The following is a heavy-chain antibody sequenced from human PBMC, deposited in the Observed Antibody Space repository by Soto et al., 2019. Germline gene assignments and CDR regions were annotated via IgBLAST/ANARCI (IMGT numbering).Heavy chain of an antibody. CDR2: IDYSGST. D-gene: IGHD3-22*01. J-gene: IGHJ5*02. V-gene: IGHV4-61*01. CDR3: ARVGYHSSDYLSKWFDP. Sequence: PSETLSLTCTVSGDSVRSCIYYWSWIRQPPVKRLELIGFIDYSGSTNHNPSLKSRVTISIDTSKNQFSLKLKSVTAADTAVYYCARVGYHSSDYLSKWFDPWGQGTLVTVSS. CDR1: GDSVRSCIYY.